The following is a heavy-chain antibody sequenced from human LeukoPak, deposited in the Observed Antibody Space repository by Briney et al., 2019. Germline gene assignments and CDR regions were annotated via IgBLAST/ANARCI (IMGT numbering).Heavy chain of an antibody. D-gene: IGHD3-22*01. CDR1: GGSISSCDYY. CDR2: IYYSGST. J-gene: IGHJ6*03. Sequence: SQTLSLTCTVSGGSISSCDYYWSWIRQPPGKGLEWIGYIYYSGSTYYNPSLKSRVTISVDTSKNQFSLKLSSVTAADTAVYYCARASVPYYYDSSGYHYEDYYYMDVWGKGTTVTVSS. V-gene: IGHV4-30-4*08. CDR3: ARASVPYYYDSSGYHYEDYYYMDV.